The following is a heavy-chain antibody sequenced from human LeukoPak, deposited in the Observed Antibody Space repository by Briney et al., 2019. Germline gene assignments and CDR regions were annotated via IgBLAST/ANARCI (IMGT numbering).Heavy chain of an antibody. CDR2: ISSSSYI. J-gene: IGHJ4*02. CDR3: ARDIGYYYDSSGYLFDY. V-gene: IGHV3-21*01. D-gene: IGHD3-22*01. Sequence: AGGSLRLSCAASGFTFSSYSMNWVRQAPGKGLEWVSSISSSSYIYYADSVKGRFTISRDNAKNSLYLQMNSLRAEDTAVYYCARDIGYYYDSSGYLFDYWGQGTLVTVSS. CDR1: GFTFSSYS.